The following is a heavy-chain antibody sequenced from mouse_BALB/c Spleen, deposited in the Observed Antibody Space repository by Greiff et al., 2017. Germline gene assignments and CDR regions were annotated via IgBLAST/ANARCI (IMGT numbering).Heavy chain of an antibody. CDR3: ARGVDGLAY. J-gene: IGHJ3*01. D-gene: IGHD1-1*01. Sequence: VQLQQSGPELVKPGASVRISCKASGYTFTSYYIHWVKQRPGQGLEWIGWIYPGNVNTKYNEKFKGKATLTADKSSSTAYMQLSSLTSEDSAVYFCARGVDGLAYWGQGTLVTVSA. CDR1: GYTFTSYY. V-gene: IGHV1S56*01. CDR2: IYPGNVNT.